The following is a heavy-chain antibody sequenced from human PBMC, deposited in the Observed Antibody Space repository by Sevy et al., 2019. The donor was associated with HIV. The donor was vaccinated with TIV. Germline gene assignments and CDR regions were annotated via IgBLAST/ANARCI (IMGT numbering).Heavy chain of an antibody. CDR1: GFTFSNYG. Sequence: GGSLRLSCAASGFTFSNYGMHWVRQAPGKGLEWVAFIRYGGNNKYYVDSVKGRFIISRDNSKNRLQLQMNSLRAEDTAVYYCVRRVVISVRALHYYYMDVWGKGTTVTVSS. J-gene: IGHJ6*03. CDR3: VRRVVISVRALHYYYMDV. V-gene: IGHV3-30*02. CDR2: IRYGGNNK. D-gene: IGHD2-15*01.